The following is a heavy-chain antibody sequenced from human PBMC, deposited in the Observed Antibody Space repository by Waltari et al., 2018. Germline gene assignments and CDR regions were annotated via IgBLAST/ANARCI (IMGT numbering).Heavy chain of an antibody. J-gene: IGHJ3*02. D-gene: IGHD5-18*01. CDR2: IYYSGST. V-gene: IGHV4-39*01. CDR1: GGSISSSSYY. CDR3: ARHTYPSYSYAREVDAFDI. Sequence: QLQLQESGPGLVKPSETLSLTCTVSGGSISSSSYYWGWIRQPPGKGLGWIGSIYYSGSTYYNPSLKSRVTISVDTSKNQFSLKLSSVTAADTAVYYCARHTYPSYSYAREVDAFDIWGQGTMVTVSS.